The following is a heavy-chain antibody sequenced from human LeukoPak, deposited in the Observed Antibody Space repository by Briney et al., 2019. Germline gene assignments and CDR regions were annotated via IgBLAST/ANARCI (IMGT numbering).Heavy chain of an antibody. CDR2: IYSGGYT. CDR1: GFTFDDYG. J-gene: IGHJ4*02. V-gene: IGHV3-66*01. CDR3: ARSSASLSYS. D-gene: IGHD2/OR15-2a*01. Sequence: GGSLRLSCAASGFTFDDYGMSWVRQAPGKGLEWVSVIYSGGYTYYADSVKGRFTISRDNSNNMLYLQMNSLRAEDTAVYYCARSSASLSYSWGQGTLVTVSS.